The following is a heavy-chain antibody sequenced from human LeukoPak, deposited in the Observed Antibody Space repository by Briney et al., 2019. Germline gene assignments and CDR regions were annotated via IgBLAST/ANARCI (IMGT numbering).Heavy chain of an antibody. J-gene: IGHJ3*02. CDR2: LNWDSGAI. D-gene: IGHD5-18*01. CDR1: GFTINNYA. Sequence: GGSLRLFCAASGFTINNYAMNWVRQAPGKGLEWVSGLNWDSGAIVYAASVRGRFTISRDNAKNSLFLQMNSLRAEDTAVYYCAGVDTAMVGAFDIWGQGTMVTVSS. V-gene: IGHV3-9*01. CDR3: AGVDTAMVGAFDI.